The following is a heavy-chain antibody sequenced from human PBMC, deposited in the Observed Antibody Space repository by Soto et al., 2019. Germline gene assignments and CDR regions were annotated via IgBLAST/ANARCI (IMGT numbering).Heavy chain of an antibody. CDR3: ARGGTVAAPATLSPYHDYANDRFDS. CDR2: IIPMFAAS. D-gene: IGHD4-17*01. J-gene: IGHJ4*02. CDR1: GGAFNDFA. V-gene: IGHV1-69*06. Sequence: QVQLAQSGAEVRKPGSSVKVSCRTSGGAFNDFAFSWVRQAPGQGLEWMGGIIPMFAASKYAQRFRGKDSITSDKSKQTVYLEKSSIITESPAVYFCARGGTVAAPATLSPYHDYANDRFDSWGQGTLVSV.